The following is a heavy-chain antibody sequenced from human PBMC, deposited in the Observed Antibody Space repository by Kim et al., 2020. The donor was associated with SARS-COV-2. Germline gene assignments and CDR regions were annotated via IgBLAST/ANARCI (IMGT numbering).Heavy chain of an antibody. CDR1: GYTLTELS. CDR3: ATDFGCSSTSCPYQLTGTSRYYYYYGMDV. J-gene: IGHJ6*02. D-gene: IGHD2-2*01. V-gene: IGHV1-24*01. Sequence: ASVKVSCKVSGYTLTELSMHWVRQAPGKGLEWMGGFDPEDGETIYAQKFQGRVTMTEDTSTDTAYMELSSLRSEDTAVYYCATDFGCSSTSCPYQLTGTSRYYYYYGMDVWGQGTTVTVSS. CDR2: FDPEDGET.